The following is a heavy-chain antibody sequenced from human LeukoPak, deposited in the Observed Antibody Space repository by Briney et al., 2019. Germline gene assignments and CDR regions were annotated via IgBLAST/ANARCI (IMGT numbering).Heavy chain of an antibody. Sequence: GGSLRLSCAASGFTFSSYAMSWVRQAPGKGLEWVSAISGIGGSTYYADSVKGRLTISRDNSKNTLYLQTNSLRAEDTAVYYCAREKLLWFGEVLPYGMDVWGQGTTVTVSS. CDR3: AREKLLWFGEVLPYGMDV. V-gene: IGHV3-23*01. J-gene: IGHJ6*02. CDR1: GFTFSSYA. CDR2: ISGIGGST. D-gene: IGHD3-10*01.